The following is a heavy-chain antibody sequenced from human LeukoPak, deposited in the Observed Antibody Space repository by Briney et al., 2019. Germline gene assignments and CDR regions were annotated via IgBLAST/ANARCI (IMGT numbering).Heavy chain of an antibody. J-gene: IGHJ3*02. CDR1: XXSLSXSGXG. CDR2: IYWNDDK. V-gene: IGHV2-5*01. Sequence: TLTXTXSXXSLSXSGXGVXXXXXPPGXXLEWLALIYWNDDKRYSPSLKSTLTITKDTSKNQVVLTMTNIDPVDTATYYCAHRPYLAFDIWGQGTMVTVSS. CDR3: AHRPYLAFDI.